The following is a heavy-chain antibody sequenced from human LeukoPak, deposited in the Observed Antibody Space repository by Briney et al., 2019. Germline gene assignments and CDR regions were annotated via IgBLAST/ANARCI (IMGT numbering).Heavy chain of an antibody. V-gene: IGHV3-48*02. D-gene: IGHD5-18*01. CDR2: ISSSSSII. CDR1: GFTFSSYS. CDR3: ARSEYSYGPTFDY. Sequence: GGSLRLSCAASGFTFSSYSMNWVRQAPGKGLEWVSYISSSSSIIYYADSVKGRFTISRGNAKNSLYLQMNSLRDEDTAVYYCARSEYSYGPTFDYWGQGTLVTVSS. J-gene: IGHJ4*02.